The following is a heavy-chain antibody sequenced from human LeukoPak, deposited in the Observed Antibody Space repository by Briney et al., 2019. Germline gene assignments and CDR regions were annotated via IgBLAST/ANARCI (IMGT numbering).Heavy chain of an antibody. CDR3: ARGGENSGFDY. CDR2: IYNGDKT. Sequence: GGSLRLSCAASRFTFSTNYMSWVRQAPGKGLEWVSIIYNGDKTHYADSVKGRFTISRDNAKNSLYLQMNSLRAEDTALYYCARGGENSGFDYWGQGTLVIVSS. V-gene: IGHV3-53*01. J-gene: IGHJ4*02. D-gene: IGHD6-19*01. CDR1: RFTFSTNY.